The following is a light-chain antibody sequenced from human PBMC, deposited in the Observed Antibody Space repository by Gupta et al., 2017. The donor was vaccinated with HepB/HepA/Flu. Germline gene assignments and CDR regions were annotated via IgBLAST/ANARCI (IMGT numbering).Light chain of an antibody. CDR3: CSDAGSDTFV. CDR1: SSDVGDYDY. J-gene: IGLJ1*01. V-gene: IGLV2-11*01. CDR2: SIN. Sequence: QSALTQPPSVSGSPGQSVTISCTGTSSDVGDYDYVSWYQQHPEKPHNLLIFSINRRPAGAPGRFSASKSANTASLTISVPPTEEAADYYDCSDAGSDTFVCGTGTKLTVL.